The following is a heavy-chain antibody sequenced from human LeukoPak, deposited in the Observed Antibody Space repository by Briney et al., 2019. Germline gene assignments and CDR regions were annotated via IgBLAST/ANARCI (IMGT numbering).Heavy chain of an antibody. CDR2: IYHSGST. CDR1: GGSISSSNW. J-gene: IGHJ4*02. D-gene: IGHD3-22*01. CDR3: ARGRRGSGYYFTSGSDQLFFDY. V-gene: IGHV4-4*02. Sequence: KPSGTLSLTCAVSGGSISSSNWWSWVRQPPGKGLEWIGEIYHSGSTNYYPSLKSRVTISVDTSKNQFSLKLSSVTAADTAVYYCARGRRGSGYYFTSGSDQLFFDYWGQGTLVTVSS.